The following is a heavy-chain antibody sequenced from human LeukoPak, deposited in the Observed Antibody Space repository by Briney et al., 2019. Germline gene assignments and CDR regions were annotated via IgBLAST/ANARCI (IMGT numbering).Heavy chain of an antibody. J-gene: IGHJ4*02. CDR3: ARGLGGGYYYDSSGYFH. V-gene: IGHV4-4*02. Sequence: SGTLSLTCAVSGGSISSNNWWNWVRQPPGKGLEWIGSIYYSGSTYYNPSLKSRVTISVDTSKNQFSLKLSSVTAADTAVYYCARGLGGGYYYDSSGYFHWGQGTLVTVSS. D-gene: IGHD3-22*01. CDR2: IYYSGST. CDR1: GGSISSNNW.